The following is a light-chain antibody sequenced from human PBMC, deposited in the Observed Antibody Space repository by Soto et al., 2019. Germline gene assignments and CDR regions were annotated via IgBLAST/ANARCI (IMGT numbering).Light chain of an antibody. CDR2: EVS. Sequence: LTQPASVSGSPGQSITISCTGTSSDVGGYNYVSWYQQHPDKAPKLMIYEVSNRPSGVSNRFSGSKSGNTASLTISGLQAEDEADYYCSSYTSSGTYVFGTGTKVTVL. V-gene: IGLV2-14*01. CDR1: SSDVGGYNY. CDR3: SSYTSSGTYV. J-gene: IGLJ1*01.